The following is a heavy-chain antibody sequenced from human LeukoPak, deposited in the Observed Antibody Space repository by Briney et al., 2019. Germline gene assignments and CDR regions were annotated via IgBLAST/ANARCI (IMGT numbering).Heavy chain of an antibody. V-gene: IGHV1-2*06. CDR2: INPNSGDT. CDR1: GYTFSGYH. CDR3: ARDYCSSTSCLFDY. J-gene: IGHJ4*02. Sequence: ASVKVSCKASGYTFSGYHMHWVRQAPGQGLEWMGRINPNSGDTNYAQKFQGRVAMTRDTSISTAFMELTRLRSDDTAVYYCARDYCSSTSCLFDYWGQGTLVTVSS. D-gene: IGHD2-2*01.